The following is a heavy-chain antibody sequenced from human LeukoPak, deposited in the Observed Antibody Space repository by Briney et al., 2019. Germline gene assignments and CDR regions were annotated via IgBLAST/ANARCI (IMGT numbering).Heavy chain of an antibody. CDR2: IYYSGST. CDR3: ARGILLRGYYYYGMDV. Sequence: PSETLSLTCTVSGGSVSSGSYYWSWIRQPPGKGLEWIGYIYYSGSTNYNPSLKSRVTISVDTSKNQFSLKLSSVTAADTAVYYCARGILLRGYYYYGMDVWGQGTTVTVSS. D-gene: IGHD2/OR15-2a*01. J-gene: IGHJ6*02. V-gene: IGHV4-61*01. CDR1: GGSVSSGSYY.